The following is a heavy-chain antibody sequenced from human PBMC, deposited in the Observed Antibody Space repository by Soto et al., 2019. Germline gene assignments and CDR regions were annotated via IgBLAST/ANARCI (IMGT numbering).Heavy chain of an antibody. D-gene: IGHD3-3*01. J-gene: IGHJ5*02. CDR2: ISSSSSYI. V-gene: IGHV3-21*01. CDR1: GFTFSSYS. Sequence: GGSLRLSCAASGFTFSSYSMNWVRQAPGKGLEWVSSISSSSSYIYYADSVKGRFTISRDNAKNSLYLQMNSLRAEDTAVYYCASEPIYAFCCRYSVPPADKDWFVPWGQGTLVTVSS. CDR3: ASEPIYAFCCRYSVPPADKDWFVP.